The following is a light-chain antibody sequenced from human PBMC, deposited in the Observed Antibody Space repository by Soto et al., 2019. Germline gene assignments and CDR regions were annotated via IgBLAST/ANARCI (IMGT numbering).Light chain of an antibody. V-gene: IGLV1-47*02. Sequence: QSVLTQPPSVSGTPGQRVTISCSGTKSNIGSNYVYWYQQFPGTAPKLLIYSSNQRPSGVPDRFSGSKSGTSASLAITGLRSEDEADYFCAAWDDRVSVNVVFVGGTKLTVL. CDR3: AAWDDRVSVNVV. CDR1: KSNIGSNY. J-gene: IGLJ2*01. CDR2: SSN.